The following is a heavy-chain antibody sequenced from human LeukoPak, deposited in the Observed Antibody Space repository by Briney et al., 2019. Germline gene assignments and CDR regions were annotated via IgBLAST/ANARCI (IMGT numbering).Heavy chain of an antibody. V-gene: IGHV3-9*01. Sequence: WIRQPPGKGLEWVSSISWNSGNMYYVDSVKGRFTISRDNAKNSLSLQMNSLKPEDTALYYCAKGPGLGAGKRYLDLWGRGTLVIVSS. D-gene: IGHD6-13*01. J-gene: IGHJ2*01. CDR3: AKGPGLGAGKRYLDL. CDR2: ISWNSGNM.